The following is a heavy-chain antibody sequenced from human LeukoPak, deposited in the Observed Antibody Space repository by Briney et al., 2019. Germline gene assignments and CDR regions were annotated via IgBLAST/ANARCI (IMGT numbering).Heavy chain of an antibody. CDR2: ISPYNGNT. V-gene: IGHV1-18*01. J-gene: IGHJ4*02. Sequence: GASVKVSCKASGYKFTNYGISWVRQAPGQGLEWMGWISPYNGNTIYAQKLQGRVTMTTDTSTSTAYMELRSLRSDDTAVYYCARLKAYYYGSGSYHFDYWGQGTLVTVSS. CDR1: GYKFTNYG. D-gene: IGHD3-10*01. CDR3: ARLKAYYYGSGSYHFDY.